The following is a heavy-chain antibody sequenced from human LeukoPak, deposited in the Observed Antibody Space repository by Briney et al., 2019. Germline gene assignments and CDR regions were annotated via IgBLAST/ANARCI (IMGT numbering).Heavy chain of an antibody. CDR2: ISSSSSYI. CDR1: GFTFSSYS. J-gene: IGHJ4*02. CDR3: AKDREGTAMD. V-gene: IGHV3-21*01. Sequence: GGSLRLSCAASGFTFSSYSMNWVRQAPGKGLEWVSSISSSSSYIYYADSVKGRFTISRDNAKNTLYLQMNSLRAEDTAVYYCAKDREGTAMDWGQGTLVTVSS. D-gene: IGHD5-18*01.